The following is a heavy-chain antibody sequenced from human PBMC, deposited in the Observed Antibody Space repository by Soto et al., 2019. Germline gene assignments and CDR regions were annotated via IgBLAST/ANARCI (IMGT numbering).Heavy chain of an antibody. D-gene: IGHD2-15*01. J-gene: IGHJ4*02. CDR2: IKSKTDGGTT. V-gene: IGHV3-15*01. Sequence: EVQLVESGGGLVKPWGSLRRSCAVSGFTFKNAWMNWVRQAPGKGLEWVGRIKSKTDGGTTDYAAPVKDRFNITRDDSKNTLYLQMSSLQTEDTAVYYCTTDRSLVVGYWGQGTQVTVSS. CDR1: GFTFKNAW. CDR3: TTDRSLVVGY.